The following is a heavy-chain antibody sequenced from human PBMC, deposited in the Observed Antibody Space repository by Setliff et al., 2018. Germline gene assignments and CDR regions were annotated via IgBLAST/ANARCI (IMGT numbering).Heavy chain of an antibody. D-gene: IGHD6-19*01. Sequence: SETLSLTCTVSGYSISSGYYWGWIRQPPGKGLEWIGSIYHSGSTYYNPSLKSRVTISVDTSKNQFSLKLSSVTAADTAVYYCARDRQWLVHGYYYYGMDVWGQGTTVTVS. J-gene: IGHJ6*02. V-gene: IGHV4-38-2*02. CDR1: GYSISSGYY. CDR2: IYHSGST. CDR3: ARDRQWLVHGYYYYGMDV.